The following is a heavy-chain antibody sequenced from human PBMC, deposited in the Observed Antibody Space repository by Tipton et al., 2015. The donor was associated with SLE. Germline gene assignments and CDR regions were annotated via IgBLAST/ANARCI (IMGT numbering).Heavy chain of an antibody. CDR3: AFDL. V-gene: IGHV4-31*03. Sequence: TLSLTCSVSGGSITSGTYYWSLVRQLPGKDLEWIAYISYSGTTHYNPSLRSRVTISLDASKNQFSLSLSSVTAADTAIYFCAFDLWGQGTLVTVSS. J-gene: IGHJ3*01. CDR1: GGSITSGTYY. CDR2: ISYSGTT.